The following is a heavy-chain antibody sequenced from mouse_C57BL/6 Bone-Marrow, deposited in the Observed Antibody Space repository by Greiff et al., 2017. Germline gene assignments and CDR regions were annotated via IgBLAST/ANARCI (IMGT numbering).Heavy chain of an antibody. V-gene: IGHV1-26*01. Sequence: EVQLQQSGPELVKPGASVKISCKASGYTFTDYYMNWVKQSHGKSLEWIGDINPNNGGTSYNQKFKGKATLTVDKSSSTAYMELRSLTSEDSAVYYCARGLYYFDYWGQGTPLTVSS. CDR3: ARGLYYFDY. CDR1: GYTFTDYY. CDR2: INPNNGGT. J-gene: IGHJ2*01.